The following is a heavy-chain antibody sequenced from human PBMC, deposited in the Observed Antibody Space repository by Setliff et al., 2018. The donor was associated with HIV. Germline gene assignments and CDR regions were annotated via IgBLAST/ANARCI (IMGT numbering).Heavy chain of an antibody. CDR1: GYIFIRYY. Sequence: ASVKVSCKTSGYIFIRYYIFWVRQAPGQGLEWMGNINPHTGVTKYAEKFQGRVTMTRDTSINTIYMELSRLRSDDTAVYNCARDLRDGFEEWFSTLDDGMDVWGQGTTVTVSS. J-gene: IGHJ6*02. CDR3: ARDLRDGFEEWFSTLDDGMDV. D-gene: IGHD3-3*01. CDR2: INPHTGVT. V-gene: IGHV1-2*02.